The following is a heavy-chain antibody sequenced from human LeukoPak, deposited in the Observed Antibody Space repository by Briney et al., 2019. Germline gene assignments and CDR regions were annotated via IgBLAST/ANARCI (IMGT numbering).Heavy chain of an antibody. CDR1: GFTFSSYA. D-gene: IGHD2-15*01. V-gene: IGHV3-21*01. Sequence: GGSLRLSCAASGFTFSSYAMSWVRQAPGKGLEWVSSISGSSTDIYYADSVKGRFSISRDNAKNSLYLQMNSLRAEDTAVYYCAREGRKSRGVDIVRKKETGYYYYMDVWGKGTTVTVSS. CDR2: ISGSSTDI. CDR3: AREGRKSRGVDIVRKKETGYYYYMDV. J-gene: IGHJ6*03.